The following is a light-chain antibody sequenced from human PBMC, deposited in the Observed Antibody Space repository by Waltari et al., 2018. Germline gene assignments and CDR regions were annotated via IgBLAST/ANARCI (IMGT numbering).Light chain of an antibody. CDR3: QQYSNWPYS. J-gene: IGKJ2*03. Sequence: EIVLTQSPVTLSLSPGERATLSCRASQSVSSSLAWYQRKPGQAPRLLIYGASTKATGIPDRFSGRASGTDFTLTISSLEPEDFAVYYCQQYSNWPYSFGQGTKVEIK. V-gene: IGKV3-15*01. CDR2: GAS. CDR1: QSVSSS.